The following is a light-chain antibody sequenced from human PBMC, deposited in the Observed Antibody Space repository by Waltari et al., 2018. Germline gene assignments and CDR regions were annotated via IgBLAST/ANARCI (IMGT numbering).Light chain of an antibody. J-gene: IGLJ3*02. CDR1: SATPGAGYD. V-gene: IGLV1-40*01. CDR3: QSYDSSLTAWV. Sequence: QSVLTQPPSVSGAPAQRVTIPCTGSSATPGAGYDVHWYQQPPGTAPKPRLYVNTNRPSGVPDRISASKSGTSASLAITGLQAEDEADYYCQSYDSSLTAWVFGGGTKLTVL. CDR2: VNT.